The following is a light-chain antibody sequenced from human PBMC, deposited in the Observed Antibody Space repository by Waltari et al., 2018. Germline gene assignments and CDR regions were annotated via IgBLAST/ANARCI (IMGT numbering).Light chain of an antibody. CDR3: QQSYTTPYT. V-gene: IGKV1-39*01. Sequence: DIQMTQSPSPLSASVGDRVTITCRESQSISKDLNWYKQKPGKAPKLLIYGASSLQSGVPPRFSGSGSGTEFTLTISSLQPEDFATYSCQQSYTTPYTFGQGTKVEI. CDR1: QSISKD. CDR2: GAS. J-gene: IGKJ2*01.